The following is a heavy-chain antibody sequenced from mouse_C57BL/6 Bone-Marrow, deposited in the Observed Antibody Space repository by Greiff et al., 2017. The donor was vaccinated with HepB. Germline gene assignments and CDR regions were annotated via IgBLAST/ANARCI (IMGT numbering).Heavy chain of an antibody. CDR1: GFTFSDYY. D-gene: IGHD2-2*01. CDR3: ARDDGYDGFAY. Sequence: EVKLMESEGGLVQPGSSMKLSCTASGFTFSDYYMAWVRQVPEKGLEWVANINYDGSSTYYLDSLKSRFIISRDNAKNILYLQMSSLKSEDTATYSCARDDGYDGFAYWGQGTLVTVSA. CDR2: INYDGSST. J-gene: IGHJ3*01. V-gene: IGHV5-16*01.